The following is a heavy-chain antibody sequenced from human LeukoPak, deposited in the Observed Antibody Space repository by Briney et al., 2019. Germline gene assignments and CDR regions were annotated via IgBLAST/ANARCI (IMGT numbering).Heavy chain of an antibody. CDR1: GFTFSTYS. D-gene: IGHD3-10*01. J-gene: IGHJ4*02. Sequence: GGSLRLSCAASGFTFSTYSMKWVRQAPGKGLEWVSYISGSSGTIYYADSVKGRFTISRDNAKNSLYLQMNSLRDEDTAVYYCARDQSDYYGSGSYSEGSYWGQGTLVTVSS. CDR2: ISGSSGTI. V-gene: IGHV3-48*02. CDR3: ARDQSDYYGSGSYSEGSY.